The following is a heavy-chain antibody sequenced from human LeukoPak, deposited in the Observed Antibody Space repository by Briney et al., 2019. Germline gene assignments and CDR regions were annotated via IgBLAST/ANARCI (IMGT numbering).Heavy chain of an antibody. CDR2: INPKSGNT. J-gene: IGHJ4*02. D-gene: IGHD2-8*02. CDR3: ARDRSRVLDY. V-gene: IGHV1-2*02. Sequence: ASVKVSCKASGYTFTDYYMHWVRQAPGQGLEWMGWINPKSGNTDYAQKFQGRVTMTRDTSITTVYMELNRLRSDDTAVYYCARDRSRVLDYWGQETLVIVSS. CDR1: GYTFTDYY.